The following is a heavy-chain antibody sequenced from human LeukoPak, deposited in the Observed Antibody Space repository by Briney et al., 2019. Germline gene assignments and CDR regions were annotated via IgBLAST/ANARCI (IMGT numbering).Heavy chain of an antibody. D-gene: IGHD3-22*01. CDR3: TSPDSSGYH. CDR1: GFIFSASA. Sequence: PGGSVKLTCAASGFIFSASAMHWVRLASGKGLEWVGHIRSKANNYATAYAASVKGRFTISRDDSKNTAYLQMNSLETEDTAVYYCTSPDSSGYHWGQGTLVTVSS. CDR2: IRSKANNYAT. V-gene: IGHV3-73*01. J-gene: IGHJ4*02.